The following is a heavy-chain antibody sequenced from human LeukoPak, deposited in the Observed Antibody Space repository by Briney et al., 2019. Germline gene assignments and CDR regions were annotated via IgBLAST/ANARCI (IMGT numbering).Heavy chain of an antibody. CDR2: IGISSGNT. V-gene: IGHV3-48*04. CDR1: GFTFSDYS. J-gene: IGHJ4*02. CDR3: ARDHNYAFDN. D-gene: IGHD1-1*01. Sequence: PGGSLRLSCAASGFTFSDYSMNWVRQAPGKGLEWISYIGISSGNTKYADSVKGRFTISGDNAKNSLYLQMNSLRVEGTAVYYCARDHNYAFDNWGQGTLVTVSS.